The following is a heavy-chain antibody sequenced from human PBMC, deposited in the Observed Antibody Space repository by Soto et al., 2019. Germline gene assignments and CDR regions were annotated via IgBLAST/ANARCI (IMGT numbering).Heavy chain of an antibody. CDR3: TRAPLGIIVAPDF. Sequence: ASVKVSCKASGYTFTSYGISWVRQAPGQGLEWMGWINAYNGNTNYAQKLQGRVTMTTDTSTSTAYMELRNLRSDDTAVYYCTRAPLGIIVAPDFWGQGTLVTVSS. CDR2: INAYNGNT. J-gene: IGHJ4*02. V-gene: IGHV1-18*01. D-gene: IGHD3-22*01. CDR1: GYTFTSYG.